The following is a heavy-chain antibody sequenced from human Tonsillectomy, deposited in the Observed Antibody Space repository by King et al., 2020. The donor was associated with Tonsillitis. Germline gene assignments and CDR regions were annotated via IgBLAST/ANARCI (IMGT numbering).Heavy chain of an antibody. D-gene: IGHD2-2*01. CDR2: IWYDGSNK. Sequence: VQLVESGGGVVQPGRSLRLSCAASGFTFSSYGMHWVRQAPGKGLEWVAVIWYDGSNKYYADSVKGLFTISRDNSKNTLDLQMNSLRAEDPAVYYCARDLVGYCSSTSCHHFDYWGQGTLVTVSS. V-gene: IGHV3-33*01. J-gene: IGHJ4*02. CDR1: GFTFSSYG. CDR3: ARDLVGYCSSTSCHHFDY.